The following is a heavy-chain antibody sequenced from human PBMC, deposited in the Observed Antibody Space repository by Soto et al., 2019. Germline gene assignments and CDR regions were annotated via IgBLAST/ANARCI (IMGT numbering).Heavy chain of an antibody. Sequence: GASVKVSCKASGYTFTSYYMHWVRQAPGQGLEWMGIINPSGGSTSYAQKFQGRVTMTRDTSTSTVYMELSSLRSEDTAVYYCARVIITTGTTPLFDYWGQGTLVTVSS. V-gene: IGHV1-46*03. CDR2: INPSGGST. CDR3: ARVIITTGTTPLFDY. CDR1: GYTFTSYY. D-gene: IGHD1-1*01. J-gene: IGHJ4*02.